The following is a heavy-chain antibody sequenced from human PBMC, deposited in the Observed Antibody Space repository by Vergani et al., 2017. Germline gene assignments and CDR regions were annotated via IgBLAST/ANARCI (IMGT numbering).Heavy chain of an antibody. CDR3: ARGPVTTDYYYCMDV. V-gene: IGHV3-21*01. CDR1: GFTFSSYS. Sequence: EVQLVESGGGLVKPGGSLRLSCAASGFTFSSYSMNWVRQAPGKGLEWVSSISSSSSYIYYADSVKGRFTISRDNAKNSLYLQMNSLRAEDTAVYYCARGPVTTDYYYCMDVWGQGTTVTVSS. J-gene: IGHJ6*02. D-gene: IGHD4-11*01. CDR2: ISSSSSYI.